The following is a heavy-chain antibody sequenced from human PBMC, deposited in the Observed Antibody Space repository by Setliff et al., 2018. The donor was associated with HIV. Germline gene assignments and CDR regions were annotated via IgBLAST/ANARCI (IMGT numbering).Heavy chain of an antibody. Sequence: LRLSCAASGFTFDRFWMHLXPCAQGKGLVWVSRVNRDGSSTTYADSVKDRFTISRDNAKHTLYLQMNSLRAEDTGVYYCHSGYDTEEQSYFDYWGQGALVTVSS. CDR3: HSGYDTEEQSYFDY. J-gene: IGHJ4*02. CDR1: GFTFDRFW. CDR2: VNRDGSST. V-gene: IGHV3-74*01. D-gene: IGHD5-12*01.